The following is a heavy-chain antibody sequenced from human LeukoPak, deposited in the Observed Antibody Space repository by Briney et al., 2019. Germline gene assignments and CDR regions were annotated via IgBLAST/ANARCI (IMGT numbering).Heavy chain of an antibody. Sequence: PSETLSLTCTVSGGSISSSSYYWGWIRQPPGKGLEWIGSIYYSGSTYYNPSLKSRVTISVDTSKNQFSLKLSFVTAADTAVYYCARVSSSWYQDWYFDLWGRGTLVTVSS. CDR3: ARVSSSWYQDWYFDL. V-gene: IGHV4-39*01. CDR2: IYYSGST. CDR1: GGSISSSSYY. D-gene: IGHD6-13*01. J-gene: IGHJ2*01.